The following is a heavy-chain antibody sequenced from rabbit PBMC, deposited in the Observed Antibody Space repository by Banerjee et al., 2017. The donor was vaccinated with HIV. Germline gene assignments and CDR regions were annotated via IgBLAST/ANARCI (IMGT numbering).Heavy chain of an antibody. D-gene: IGHD6-1*01. CDR3: ARAAGYGGYGYATGFTL. CDR1: GFSLSNNYV. J-gene: IGHJ4*01. CDR2: IYTSSSGST. V-gene: IGHV1S40*01. Sequence: QSLEESGGGLVKPGASLTLPCTVSGFSLSNNYVMCWVRQAPGKGPEWIACIYTSSSGSTYYASWAKGRFTISITSSTTVTLQMTSLTAADTATYFCARAAGYGGYGYATGFTLWGPGTLVTVS.